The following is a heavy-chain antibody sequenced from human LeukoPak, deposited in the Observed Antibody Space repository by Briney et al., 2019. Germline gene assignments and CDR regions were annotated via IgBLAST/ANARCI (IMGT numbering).Heavy chain of an antibody. D-gene: IGHD2-2*01. J-gene: IGHJ6*03. CDR3: ARDAPYIVVVPAAAWAYYYYMDV. V-gene: IGHV4-4*07. CDR2: IYTSGSA. Sequence: SETLSLTCTVSVGSISSYYWSWIWQPAGKGLEWIGRIYTSGSANYNPSLKSRVTMSVDTSKNQFSLKLSSVTAADTAVYYCARDAPYIVVVPAAAWAYYYYMDVWGKGTTVTVSS. CDR1: VGSISSYY.